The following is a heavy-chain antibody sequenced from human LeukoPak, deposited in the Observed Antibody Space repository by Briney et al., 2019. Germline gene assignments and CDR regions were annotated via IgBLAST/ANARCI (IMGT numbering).Heavy chain of an antibody. CDR2: IYNSGST. CDR3: ARGGYSYEVVFVYFQH. CDR1: GGSISSYY. Sequence: PSETLSLTCTVAGGSISSYYWSWIRQPPGKGLEWIGYIYNSGSTNYNPSLKSRVTISVDTSKNQFSPKLSSVAAADTAVYYCARGGYSYEVVFVYFQHWGQGTLVTVSS. D-gene: IGHD5-18*01. V-gene: IGHV4-59*01. J-gene: IGHJ1*01.